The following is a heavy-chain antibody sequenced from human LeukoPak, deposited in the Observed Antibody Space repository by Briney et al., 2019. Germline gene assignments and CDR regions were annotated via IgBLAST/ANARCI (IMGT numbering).Heavy chain of an antibody. V-gene: IGHV1-69*13. D-gene: IGHD4-23*01. CDR2: IIPIFGTA. CDR1: GGTFSSYA. Sequence: WASVKVSCKASGGTFSSYAISWVRQAPGQGLEWMGGIIPIFGTANYAQKFQGRVTITADESTSTAYMELSSLRSEDTAVYYCAREREMTTVVTYYFDYWGQGTLVTVSS. J-gene: IGHJ4*02. CDR3: AREREMTTVVTYYFDY.